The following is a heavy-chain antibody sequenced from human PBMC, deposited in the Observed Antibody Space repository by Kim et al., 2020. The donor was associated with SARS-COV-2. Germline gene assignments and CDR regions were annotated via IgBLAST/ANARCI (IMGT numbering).Heavy chain of an antibody. D-gene: IGHD6-19*01. J-gene: IGHJ3*02. CDR3: ARHGVTGYSSGWALILNAFDI. CDR1: GGSISSSSYY. V-gene: IGHV4-39*01. Sequence: SETLSLTCTVSGGSISSSSYYWGWIRQPPGKGLEWIGSIYYSGSTYYNPSIKSRVTISVDTSKNQFSLKLSSVTAADTAVYYCARHGVTGYSSGWALILNAFDIWGQGTMVTVSS. CDR2: IYYSGST.